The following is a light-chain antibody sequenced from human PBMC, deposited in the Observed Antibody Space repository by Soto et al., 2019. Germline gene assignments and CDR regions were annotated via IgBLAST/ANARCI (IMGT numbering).Light chain of an antibody. CDR2: EVS. CDR3: SSYTTGSTLYV. Sequence: QSALTQPASVSGSPGQSITISCTGSSNDIGAYKYVSWYQQYPGKAPKLIIFEVSNRPSGFSNRFSGSKSGNTASLTIAGLQAEDEADYHCSSYTTGSTLYVFGGGTKLTVL. V-gene: IGLV2-14*01. J-gene: IGLJ1*01. CDR1: SNDIGAYKY.